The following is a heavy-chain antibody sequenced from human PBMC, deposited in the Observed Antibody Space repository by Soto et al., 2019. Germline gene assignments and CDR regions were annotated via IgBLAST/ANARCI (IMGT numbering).Heavy chain of an antibody. D-gene: IGHD6-13*01. CDR2: INWNGGST. Sequence: PGGSLRLSCAASGFTVGDYGMSWVRQAPGEGLEWVSGINWNGGSTGYADSMKGRFTISRDNAKNSLYLQMNSLRAEDTALYYCARDGVVVAAAGTGVPFDYWGQGTLVTVSS. CDR3: ARDGVVVAAAGTGVPFDY. CDR1: GFTVGDYG. V-gene: IGHV3-20*04. J-gene: IGHJ4*02.